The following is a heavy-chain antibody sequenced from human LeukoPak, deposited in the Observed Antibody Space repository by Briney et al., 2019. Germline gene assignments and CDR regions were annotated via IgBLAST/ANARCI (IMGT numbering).Heavy chain of an antibody. Sequence: GGSLRLSCAASGFTFSSYSMNWVRQAPGKGLEWVSYISSSSRSIYYADSVKGRFTISRDNAKNSLYLQMNSLRAEDTAVYYCARDSVDAFDIWGQGTMVTVSS. V-gene: IGHV3-21*05. CDR3: ARDSVDAFDI. J-gene: IGHJ3*02. CDR2: ISSSSRSI. CDR1: GFTFSSYS.